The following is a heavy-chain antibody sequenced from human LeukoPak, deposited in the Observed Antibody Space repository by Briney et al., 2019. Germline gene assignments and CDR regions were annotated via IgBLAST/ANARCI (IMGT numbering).Heavy chain of an antibody. J-gene: IGHJ5*02. D-gene: IGHD1-1*01. Sequence: SETLSLTCTVSGGSISSSTYYWGWIRQPPGKGLEWIGSIFYSGSPYYNPSLKSRVTISVDTSKNQFSLRRSSVTAADTAVYFCARVPGGALNWFDPWGQGTLVTVSS. CDR2: IFYSGSP. CDR1: GGSISSSTYY. CDR3: ARVPGGALNWFDP. V-gene: IGHV4-39*01.